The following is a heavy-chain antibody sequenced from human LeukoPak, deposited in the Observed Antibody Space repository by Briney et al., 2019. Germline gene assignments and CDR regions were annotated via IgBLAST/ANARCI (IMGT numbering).Heavy chain of an antibody. Sequence: SETLPLTCTVSGGSISSYYWSWIRQPPGKGLEWIGYIYYSGSTNYNPSLKSRVTISVDTSKNQFSLKLSSVTAADTAVYYCARSLLRYFDWPQYYYGMDVWGKGTTVTVSS. CDR2: IYYSGST. CDR1: GGSISSYY. D-gene: IGHD3-9*01. V-gene: IGHV4-59*01. CDR3: ARSLLRYFDWPQYYYGMDV. J-gene: IGHJ6*04.